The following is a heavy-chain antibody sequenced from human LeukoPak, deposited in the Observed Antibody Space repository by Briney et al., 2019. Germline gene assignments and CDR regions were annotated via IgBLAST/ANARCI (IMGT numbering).Heavy chain of an antibody. CDR1: GGTFSSYA. V-gene: IGHV1-69*05. CDR2: IIPIFGTA. J-gene: IGHJ3*02. Sequence: GSSVKVSCKASGGTFSSYAISWVRQAPGQGLEWMGGIIPIFGTANYAQKFQGRVTITRDTSASTAYMELSSLRSEDTAVYYCVRDRVVPAAADAFDIWGQGTMVTVSS. CDR3: VRDRVVPAAADAFDI. D-gene: IGHD2-2*01.